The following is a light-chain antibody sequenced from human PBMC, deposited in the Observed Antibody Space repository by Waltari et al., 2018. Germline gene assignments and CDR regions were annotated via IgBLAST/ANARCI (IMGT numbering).Light chain of an antibody. CDR3: HQYYNIPFT. CDR2: WAS. V-gene: IGKV4-1*01. Sequence: DIVMTQSPDSLAVSLGERATIHCKSSQSVLYSSNNKNYLAWYQQKPGQPPKLLIYWASTRESRVPDRLSGSGSGTDFTLTISSLQAEDVAVYYCHQYYNIPFTFGPGTKVDIK. J-gene: IGKJ3*01. CDR1: QSVLYSSNNKNY.